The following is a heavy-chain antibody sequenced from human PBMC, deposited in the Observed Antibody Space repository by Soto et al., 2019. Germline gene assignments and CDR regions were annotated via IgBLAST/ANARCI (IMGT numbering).Heavy chain of an antibody. CDR1: GGSISNYY. D-gene: IGHD5-18*01. CDR3: ARDRGYSNWFDP. CDR2: IYYSGRT. V-gene: IGHV4-59*01. Sequence: PPETLSLTCTVSGGSISNYYWSWIRHPPGKGLEWIGYIYYSGRTNYNPSLRSRVTISVDTPKNQFSLKLSSVTAADTAVYYCARDRGYSNWFDPWGQGTLVTVSS. J-gene: IGHJ5*02.